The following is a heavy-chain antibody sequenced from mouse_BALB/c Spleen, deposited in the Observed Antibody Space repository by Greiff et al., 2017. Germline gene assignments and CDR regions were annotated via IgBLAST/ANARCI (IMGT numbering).Heavy chain of an antibody. Sequence: VQLQQSGAELVKPGASVKLSCTASGFNIKDTYMHWVKQRPEQGLEWIGRIDPANGNTKYDPKFQGKATITADTSSNTAYLQLSSLTSEDTALYYCARGHGYYDYFDYWGQGTTLTVSS. CDR1: GFNIKDTY. J-gene: IGHJ2*01. D-gene: IGHD2-3*01. CDR3: ARGHGYYDYFDY. V-gene: IGHV14-3*02. CDR2: IDPANGNT.